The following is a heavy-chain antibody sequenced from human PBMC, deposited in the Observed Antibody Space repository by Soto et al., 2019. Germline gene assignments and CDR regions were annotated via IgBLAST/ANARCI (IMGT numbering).Heavy chain of an antibody. D-gene: IGHD3-10*01. V-gene: IGHV3-15*01. Sequence: PGGSLRLSCAASGFTFSNAWMSWVRQAPGKGLEWIGRIKSKTDGGTTDYAAPVKGRFTISRDDSKNTLYLQMNSLKTEDTVVYYCTTTLWNGYYFDYWGQGTLVTVSS. CDR1: GFTFSNAW. CDR3: TTTLWNGYYFDY. CDR2: IKSKTDGGTT. J-gene: IGHJ4*02.